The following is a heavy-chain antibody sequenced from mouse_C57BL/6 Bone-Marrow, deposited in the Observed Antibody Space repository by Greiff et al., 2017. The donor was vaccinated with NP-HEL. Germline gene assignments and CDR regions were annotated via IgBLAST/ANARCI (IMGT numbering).Heavy chain of an antibody. CDR1: GYTFTDHT. CDR3: ARGGYYYASRD. D-gene: IGHD1-1*01. Sequence: LEESDAELVKPGASVKISCKVSGYTFTDHTIHWMKQRPDQGLDWIGYIYPRDGSTKYNEKFKGKATLTADKSSSTAYMQLNSLTSEDSAVYFCARGGYYYASRDWGQGTTLTVSS. J-gene: IGHJ2*01. CDR2: IYPRDGST. V-gene: IGHV1-78*01.